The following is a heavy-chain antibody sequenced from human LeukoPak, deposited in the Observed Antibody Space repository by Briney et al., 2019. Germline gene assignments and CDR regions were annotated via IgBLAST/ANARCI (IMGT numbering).Heavy chain of an antibody. D-gene: IGHD3-22*01. CDR1: GGGFTFNSHA. CDR3: AEFFYDNSGDAFDI. J-gene: IGHJ3*02. CDR2: LIPIYASA. V-gene: IGHV1-69*13. Sequence: GASVKVSCKASGGGFTFNSHAISWVRQAPGQGLEWMGGLIPIYASANYAQKFQGRVTITSDESTRTVYMGLSSLRAEDSAVYYCAEFFYDNSGDAFDIWGQGTMVTVSS.